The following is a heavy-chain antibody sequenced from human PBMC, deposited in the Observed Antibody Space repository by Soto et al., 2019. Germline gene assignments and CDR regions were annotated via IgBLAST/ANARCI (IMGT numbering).Heavy chain of an antibody. CDR3: ASSYGSGYRAFDD. J-gene: IGHJ4*02. CDR1: GDTFTFYS. V-gene: IGHV1-69*02. CDR2: INPILSMS. D-gene: IGHD3-10*01. Sequence: QVQLVQSGAEVKRPGSSVKVSCKASGDTFTFYSINWLRQAPGLGLEWMGRINPILSMSNYAQRFQGRVTMTADKATSTAYMELSRLRSEDTAIYYCASSYGSGYRAFDDWGQGALVTVAS.